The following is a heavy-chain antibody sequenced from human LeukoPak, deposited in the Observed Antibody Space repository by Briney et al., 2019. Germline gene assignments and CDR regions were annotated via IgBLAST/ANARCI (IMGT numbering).Heavy chain of an antibody. D-gene: IGHD6-13*01. Sequence: SETLSLTCTVSGGSISSSSYYWGWIRQPPGKGLEWIGSIYYSGSTYYNPSLKSRVTISVDTSKNQFSLKLSSVTAADTAVYYCATTTGYSRQPNDYWGQGTLVTVSS. CDR1: GGSISSSSYY. J-gene: IGHJ4*02. V-gene: IGHV4-39*01. CDR2: IYYSGST. CDR3: ATTTGYSRQPNDY.